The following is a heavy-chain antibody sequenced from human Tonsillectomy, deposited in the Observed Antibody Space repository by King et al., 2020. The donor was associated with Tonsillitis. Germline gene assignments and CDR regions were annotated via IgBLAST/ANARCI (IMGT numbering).Heavy chain of an antibody. J-gene: IGHJ6*02. Sequence: VQLVESGAEVKKPGSSVKVSCKASGGTFSSYAISWVRQAPGQGLEWMGRIIPILGIANYAQKFQGRVTITADKSTSTAYMELSSLRSEDTAVYYCASLRRPSGYYHYGMDVWGQGTTVTVSS. CDR3: ASLRRPSGYYHYGMDV. V-gene: IGHV1-69*09. CDR1: GGTFSSYA. CDR2: IIPILGIA. D-gene: IGHD4-17*01.